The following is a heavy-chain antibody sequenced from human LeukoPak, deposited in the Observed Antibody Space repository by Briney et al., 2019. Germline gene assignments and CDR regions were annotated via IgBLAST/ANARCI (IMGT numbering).Heavy chain of an antibody. CDR1: GFTFSTYS. Sequence: GGSLRLSCAASGFTFSTYSMNWVRQAPGKGLEWVSSITTSSTYIYYEDSMKGRLIISRDNAKNSLYLQMNSLRAEDTAVYYCARGAGSFDIWGQGTMVTVSS. CDR3: ARGAGSFDI. V-gene: IGHV3-21*01. CDR2: ITTSSTYI. J-gene: IGHJ3*02.